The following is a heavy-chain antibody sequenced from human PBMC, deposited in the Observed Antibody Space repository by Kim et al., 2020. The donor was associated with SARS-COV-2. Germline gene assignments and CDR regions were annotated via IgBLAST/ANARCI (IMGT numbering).Heavy chain of an antibody. V-gene: IGHV3-48*03. Sequence: SVKGRFTISRDNAKNSLYLQMNSLRAEDTAVYYCARSASLGGDGYNLEDYWGQGILVTVSS. D-gene: IGHD5-12*01. J-gene: IGHJ4*02. CDR3: ARSASLGGDGYNLEDY.